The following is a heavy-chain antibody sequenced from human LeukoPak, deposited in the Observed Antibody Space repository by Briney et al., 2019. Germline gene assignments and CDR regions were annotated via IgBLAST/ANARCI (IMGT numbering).Heavy chain of an antibody. CDR1: GGSFSGYY. D-gene: IGHD3-3*01. J-gene: IGHJ4*02. V-gene: IGHV4-30-4*08. CDR2: IYYSGST. CDR3: ARLWGPSYDFWSGYYTGLDY. Sequence: PSETLSLTCAVYGGSFSGYYWSWIRQPPGKGLEWIGYIYYSGSTYYNPSLKSRVTISVDTSKNQFSLKLSSVTAADTAVYYCARLWGPSYDFWSGYYTGLDYWGQGTLVTVSS.